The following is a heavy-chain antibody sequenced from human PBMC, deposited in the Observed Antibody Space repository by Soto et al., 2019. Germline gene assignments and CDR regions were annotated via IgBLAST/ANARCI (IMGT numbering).Heavy chain of an antibody. V-gene: IGHV3-15*07. Sequence: PGGSLRLSCAASGFPFNIAWINWVRQVPGKGLEWVGRVKSKADGGSGDYAAPVKGRFVVSRDDSKDIVYLQMNSLKIEDTGVYYCTTDSRTTLPEIRFDYWGHGTQVTVSS. CDR1: GFPFNIAW. CDR2: VKSKADGGSG. J-gene: IGHJ4*01. CDR3: TTDSRTTLPEIRFDY. D-gene: IGHD1-26*01.